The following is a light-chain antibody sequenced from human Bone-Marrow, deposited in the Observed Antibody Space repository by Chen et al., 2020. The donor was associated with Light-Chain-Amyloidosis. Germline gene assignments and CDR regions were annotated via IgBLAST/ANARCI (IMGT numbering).Light chain of an antibody. CDR2: GSS. J-gene: IGKJ4*01. CDR1: QTISSNY. CDR3: QRYGTSPLT. V-gene: IGKV3-20*01. Sequence: ELVLTQSPGTLSLSPGEGANLSCRASQTISSNYLTWYQQTFGQAPRLLVYGSSSRATGIPDRFTGSGSGTDFTLTINRLEPEDFAMYYCQRYGTSPLTFGGGTKVEIK.